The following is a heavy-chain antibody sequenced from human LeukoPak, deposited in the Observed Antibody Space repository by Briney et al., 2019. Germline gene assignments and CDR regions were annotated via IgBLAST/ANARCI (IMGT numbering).Heavy chain of an antibody. CDR2: ISYDGSNK. D-gene: IGHD3-3*01. CDR1: GFTFSSYG. Sequence: GGSLRLSCAASGFTFSSYGMHWVRQAPGKGLEWVAVISYDGSNKYYADSVKGRFTISRDNSNNTLHLQMNNLRAEDTAVYYCARGQRAHVEWSSYMDVWGKGTTVTVSS. J-gene: IGHJ6*03. V-gene: IGHV3-30*03. CDR3: ARGQRAHVEWSSYMDV.